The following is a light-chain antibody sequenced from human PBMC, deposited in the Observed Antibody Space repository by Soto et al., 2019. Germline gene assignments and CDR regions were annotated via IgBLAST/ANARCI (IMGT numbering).Light chain of an antibody. J-gene: IGKJ2*01. Sequence: EVEMTQSPATVSVSPGERVTLSCRASQRVSSNVAWYQQKPGQAPRVLIFGAFTRATGTPARFSGSGSGTEFTLTISSLQPEDFAVYYCQQYNIWPPYTFGQGTKLEIK. CDR2: GAF. CDR1: QRVSSN. CDR3: QQYNIWPPYT. V-gene: IGKV3-15*01.